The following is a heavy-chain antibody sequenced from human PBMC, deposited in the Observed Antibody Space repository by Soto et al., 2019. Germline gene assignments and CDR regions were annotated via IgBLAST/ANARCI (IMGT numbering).Heavy chain of an antibody. J-gene: IGHJ4*02. CDR1: GFSFSDYA. CDR2: ISESGGST. CDR3: AKRSPYSTGWYSPIFDY. Sequence: PGGSLRLSCAASGFSFSDYAMTWVRQAPGKGLEWVSVISESGGSTHYADSVRGRFTISRDNSENTLYLRMNSLRDADTAVYFCAKRSPYSTGWYSPIFDYWGQGSLFTVSS. D-gene: IGHD6-13*01. V-gene: IGHV3-23*01.